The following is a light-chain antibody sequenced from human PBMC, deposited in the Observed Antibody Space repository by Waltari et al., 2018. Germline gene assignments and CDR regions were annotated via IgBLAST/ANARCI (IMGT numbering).Light chain of an antibody. CDR2: WAS. J-gene: IGKJ2*01. V-gene: IGKV4-1*01. CDR1: QSILYSSSNMNY. Sequence: DIVMTQSPDSLAVSLGERATINCKSSQSILYSSSNMNYLAWYQQKPGQPPEPLIYWASTRESGVPDRFSGSGSGTDFTLTISSLQAEDVAVYYCQQYYGSPPYTFGQGTKLEIK. CDR3: QQYYGSPPYT.